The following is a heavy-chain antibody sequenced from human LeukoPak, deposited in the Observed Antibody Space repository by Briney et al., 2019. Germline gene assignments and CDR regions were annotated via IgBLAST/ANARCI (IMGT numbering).Heavy chain of an antibody. CDR2: ISSSSSYI. V-gene: IGHV3-21*01. D-gene: IGHD3-10*01. CDR1: GFTFDDYG. Sequence: GGSLRLSCAASGFTFDDYGLSWVRQAPGKGLEWVSSISSSSSYIYYADSVKGRFTISRDNAKNSLYLQMNSLRAEDTAVYYCARESLGVKGYYFDYWGQGTLVTVSS. CDR3: ARESLGVKGYYFDY. J-gene: IGHJ4*02.